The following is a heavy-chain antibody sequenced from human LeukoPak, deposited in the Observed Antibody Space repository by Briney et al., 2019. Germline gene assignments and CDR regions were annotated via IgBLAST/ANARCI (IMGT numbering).Heavy chain of an antibody. CDR2: LYYSGST. CDR3: ARGVGGYCSGGSCYSGPNWFDP. Sequence: SETLSLTCTVSGDSISTSSYYWGWIRQPPGKGLEWIGSLYYSGSTYYNPSLKSRVTISIDTSKNQFPLKLSSVTAADTAVYYCARGVGGYCSGGSCYSGPNWFDPWGQGTLVTVSS. CDR1: GDSISTSSYY. D-gene: IGHD2-15*01. V-gene: IGHV4-39*06. J-gene: IGHJ5*02.